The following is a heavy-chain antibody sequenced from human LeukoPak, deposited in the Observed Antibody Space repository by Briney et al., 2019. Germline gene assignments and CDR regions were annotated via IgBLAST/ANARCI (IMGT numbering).Heavy chain of an antibody. CDR1: GFTFSNYA. CDR2: IRDSGST. CDR3: ARDSNSRGYSGYGLDY. D-gene: IGHD5-12*01. V-gene: IGHV3-23*01. Sequence: GGSLRLSCAASGFTFSNYAMTWVRQAPGKGLEWVSDIRDSGSTSYADSVKGRFTISRDNSKNTLYLQMNSLRAEDTAVYYCARDSNSRGYSGYGLDYWGQGTLVTVSS. J-gene: IGHJ4*02.